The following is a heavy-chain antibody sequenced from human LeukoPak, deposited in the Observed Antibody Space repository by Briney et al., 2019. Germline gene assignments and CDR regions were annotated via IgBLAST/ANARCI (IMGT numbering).Heavy chain of an antibody. CDR2: TYYRSKWYN. Sequence: SQTLSLTCAISGDSVSSNSAAWNWIRQSPSRGLEWLRRTYYRSKWYNEYAVSVRSRITINPDTSKNQFSLQLNSVTPEDTAVYYCAREDEMATTFNYYYYHYMDVWGKGTTVTVSS. CDR1: GDSVSSNSAA. CDR3: AREDEMATTFNYYYYHYMDV. D-gene: IGHD5-24*01. J-gene: IGHJ6*03. V-gene: IGHV6-1*01.